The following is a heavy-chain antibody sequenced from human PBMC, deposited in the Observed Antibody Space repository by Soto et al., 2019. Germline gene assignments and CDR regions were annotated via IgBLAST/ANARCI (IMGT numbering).Heavy chain of an antibody. D-gene: IGHD2-15*01. CDR2: IYYSGSI. J-gene: IGHJ6*03. Sequence: SETLSLTCTVSGGSISSYYWSWIRQPPGKGLEWIGYIYYSGSINYNPSLKSRVTISVDTSKNQFSLPLNSVTAADTATYYCARGVLLYGASINYMDVRDRGATFTVSS. CDR3: ARGVLLYGASINYMDV. CDR1: GGSISSYY. V-gene: IGHV4-59*12.